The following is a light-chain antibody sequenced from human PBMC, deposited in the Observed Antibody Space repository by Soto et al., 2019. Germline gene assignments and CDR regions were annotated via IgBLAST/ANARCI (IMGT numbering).Light chain of an antibody. CDR3: SSYAGTHVV. V-gene: IGLV2-8*01. CDR2: DVS. Sequence: QSVLTQPPSASGSPGQSVAISCTGTSSDVGGYNYVSWYQQHPGKAPKLMIYDVSKRPSGVPDRFSGSKSGNTASLTVSWLQADDEADYYCSSYAGTHVVFGTGTKVTVL. J-gene: IGLJ1*01. CDR1: SSDVGGYNY.